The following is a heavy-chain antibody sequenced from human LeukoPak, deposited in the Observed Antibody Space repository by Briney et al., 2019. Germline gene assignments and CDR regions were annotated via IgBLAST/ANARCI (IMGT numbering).Heavy chain of an antibody. D-gene: IGHD6-13*01. J-gene: IGHJ4*02. CDR1: GGSISSYY. CDR3: ARYSSSWDLDY. Sequence: SETLSLTCTVSGGSISSYYWSWIRQPPGKGLEWIGYIYYGGSTNYNPSLKSRVTISVDTSKNQFSLKLSSVTAADTAVYYCARYSSSWDLDYWGQGTLVTVSS. V-gene: IGHV4-59*08. CDR2: IYYGGST.